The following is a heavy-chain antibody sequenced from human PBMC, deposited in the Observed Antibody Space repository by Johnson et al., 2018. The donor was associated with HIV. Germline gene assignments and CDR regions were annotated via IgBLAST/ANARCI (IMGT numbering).Heavy chain of an antibody. CDR1: GFTFSSHG. V-gene: IGHV3-30*19. CDR2: IWYDGRNK. D-gene: IGHD4-23*01. Sequence: QMLLVESGGGVVQPGRSLRLSCRASGFTFSSHGMHWVRQAPGKGLEWVAFIWYDGRNKYYADSVNARFTISRDNSKNTLYLQMNSLRGDDTGVYYCARDPGHGGRLYDAFDFRGQGTKVIVSS. J-gene: IGHJ3*01. CDR3: ARDPGHGGRLYDAFDF.